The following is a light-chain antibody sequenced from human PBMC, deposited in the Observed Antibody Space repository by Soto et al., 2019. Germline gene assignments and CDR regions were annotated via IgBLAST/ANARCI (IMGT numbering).Light chain of an antibody. CDR3: YSTDSSGNERV. CDR2: EDN. J-gene: IGLJ2*01. V-gene: IGLV3-10*01. CDR1: ALPSKY. Sequence: SYELTQPPSVSVSPGQKARITCSGDALPSKYVFWYQKKSGRAPVLVIFEDNKRPSGIPERFSASSSGTVATLSVSGAQVEDEADYFCYSTDSSGNERVFGGGTKLTVL.